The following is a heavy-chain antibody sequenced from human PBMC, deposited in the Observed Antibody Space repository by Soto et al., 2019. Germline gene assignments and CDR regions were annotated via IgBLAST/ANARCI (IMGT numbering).Heavy chain of an antibody. CDR1: GFTFSGYG. CDR2: ISYDGSNK. CDR3: AQDRGYCTNGVCYSYNWFDP. Sequence: QVQLVESGGGVVQPGRSLRLSCAASGFTFSGYGMHWVRQAPGKGLEWVAVISYDGSNKYYADSVKGRFTISRDNSKNTLYLQMNSLRADDTAVYYWAQDRGYCTNGVCYSYNWFDPWGKGTLVTVSS. V-gene: IGHV3-30*18. D-gene: IGHD2-8*01. J-gene: IGHJ5*02.